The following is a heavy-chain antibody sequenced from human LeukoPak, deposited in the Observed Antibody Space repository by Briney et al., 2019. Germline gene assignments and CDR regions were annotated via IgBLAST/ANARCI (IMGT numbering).Heavy chain of an antibody. J-gene: IGHJ5*02. CDR1: GFTFSSYA. Sequence: GGSLRLSCAASGFTFSSYAMSWVRQAPGKGLEWVSAISGSGGSTYYADSVKGRFTISRDNSKSTLYLQMNSLRAEDTAVYYCAKGRGIVGALNWFDPWGQGTLVTVSS. CDR2: ISGSGGST. V-gene: IGHV3-23*01. D-gene: IGHD1-26*01. CDR3: AKGRGIVGALNWFDP.